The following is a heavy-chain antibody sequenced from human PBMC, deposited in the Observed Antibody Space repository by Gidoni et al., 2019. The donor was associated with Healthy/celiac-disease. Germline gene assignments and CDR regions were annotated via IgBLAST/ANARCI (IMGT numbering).Heavy chain of an antibody. CDR1: GGSLSSYY. D-gene: IGHD3-22*01. CDR2: IFTSGST. Sequence: QVQLQESGPGLVKPSATLSLTCTVSGGSLSSYYWSWIRQPAGKGLEWIGRIFTSGSTNYTPSLKSRVTMSVDTSKNQFSLKLSSVTAADTAVYYCARDKYYYDSSEDWFDPWGQGTLVTVSS. J-gene: IGHJ5*02. CDR3: ARDKYYYDSSEDWFDP. V-gene: IGHV4-4*07.